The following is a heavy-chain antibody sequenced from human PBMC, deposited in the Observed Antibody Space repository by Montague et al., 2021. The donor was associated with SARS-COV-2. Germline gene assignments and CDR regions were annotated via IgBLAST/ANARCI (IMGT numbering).Heavy chain of an antibody. CDR2: IDWDDDK. D-gene: IGHD6-19*01. CDR1: GFSLSTSGMC. V-gene: IGHV2-70*11. Sequence: PALVTPTKTLTLTCTFSGFSLSTSGMCVSWIRQPPGKALEWLARIDWDDDKYYSTSLKTRLTISKDTSKNQVVLTMTNMDPVDTATYYCARMTVAGIPFDYWGQGTLVTVSS. CDR3: ARMTVAGIPFDY. J-gene: IGHJ4*02.